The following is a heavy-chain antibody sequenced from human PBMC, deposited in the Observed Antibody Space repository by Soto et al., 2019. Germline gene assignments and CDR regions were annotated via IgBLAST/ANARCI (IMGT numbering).Heavy chain of an antibody. D-gene: IGHD3-3*01. V-gene: IGHV1-69*05. CDR1: GGTFNNYA. J-gene: IGHJ4*02. CDR2: IIPLFGTT. CDR3: ARDDRSVSGVVTLDH. Sequence: SVKVSCKASGGTFNNYAISWVRQAPGQGLEWMGGIIPLFGTTNYAQKFQGRISITRDTSASTVYLDLSSLTSEDTAIYYCARDDRSVSGVVTLDHWGPGTLVTVSS.